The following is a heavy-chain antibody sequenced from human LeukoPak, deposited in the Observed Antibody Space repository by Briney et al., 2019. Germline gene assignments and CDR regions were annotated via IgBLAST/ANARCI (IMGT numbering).Heavy chain of an antibody. CDR2: ISAYNGNT. J-gene: IGHJ3*02. Sequence: SVKVSCKASGYTFTSYGISWVRQAPGQGLEWMGWISAYNGNTNYAQKLQGRVTMTTDTSTSTAYMELRSLRSDDTAVYYCARDLCRGYYDSSGCAFDIWGQGTMVTVSS. CDR1: GYTFTSYG. D-gene: IGHD3-22*01. CDR3: ARDLCRGYYDSSGCAFDI. V-gene: IGHV1-18*01.